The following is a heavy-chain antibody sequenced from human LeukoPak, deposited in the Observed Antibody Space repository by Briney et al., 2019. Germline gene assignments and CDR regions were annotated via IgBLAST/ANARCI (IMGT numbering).Heavy chain of an antibody. CDR2: IYYSGST. D-gene: IGHD3-3*01. V-gene: IGHV4-59*12. Sequence: SETLSLTCTVSGGSISSYYWSWIRQPPGKGLEWIGYIYYSGSTNYNPSLKSRVTISVDTSKNQFSPKLSSVTAADTAVYYCARELTLWSGYRNAFDIWGQGTMVTVSS. J-gene: IGHJ3*02. CDR1: GGSISSYY. CDR3: ARELTLWSGYRNAFDI.